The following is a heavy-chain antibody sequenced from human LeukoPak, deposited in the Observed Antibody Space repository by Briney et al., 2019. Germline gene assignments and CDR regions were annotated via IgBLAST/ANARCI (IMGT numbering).Heavy chain of an antibody. D-gene: IGHD4-23*01. CDR1: GYSFTNYG. Sequence: ASVKVSCKASGYSFTNYGITWVRQAPGQGLEWMGWISPYNGNTNYAQKFQGRVTMTRDMSTSTVYMELSSLRSEDTAVYYCARDDYGGNSGALDIWGQGTMVTVSS. V-gene: IGHV1-18*01. CDR3: ARDDYGGNSGALDI. J-gene: IGHJ3*02. CDR2: ISPYNGNT.